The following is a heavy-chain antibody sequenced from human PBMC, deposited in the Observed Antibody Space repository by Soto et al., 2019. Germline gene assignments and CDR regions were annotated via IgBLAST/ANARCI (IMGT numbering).Heavy chain of an antibody. CDR1: GFTFSSYG. D-gene: IGHD2-2*01. CDR3: AKAMLVVPAAYHYYGMDV. Sequence: GGSLRHSYAASGFTFSSYGMHWVRQAPGKGLEWVAVISYDGSNKYYADSVKGRFTISRDNSKNTLYLQMNSLRAEDTAVYYYAKAMLVVPAAYHYYGMDVWGQGTTVTVSS. J-gene: IGHJ6*02. V-gene: IGHV3-30*18. CDR2: ISYDGSNK.